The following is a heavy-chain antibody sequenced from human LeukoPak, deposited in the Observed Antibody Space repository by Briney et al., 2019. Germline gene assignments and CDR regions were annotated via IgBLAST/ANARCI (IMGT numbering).Heavy chain of an antibody. CDR2: ISAYNGNT. CDR1: GYTFTSYG. J-gene: IGHJ6*02. V-gene: IGHV1-18*01. CDR3: ARRGPLYSGYARSVGGVYHGMDV. D-gene: IGHD5-12*01. Sequence: ASVKVSCKASGYTFTSYGISWVRQAPGQGLEWMGWISAYNGNTNYAQKLQGRVTMTTNTSTSTAYMKLRSLRSDDTAVYSCARRGPLYSGYARSVGGVYHGMDVWGHGKTVTVSS.